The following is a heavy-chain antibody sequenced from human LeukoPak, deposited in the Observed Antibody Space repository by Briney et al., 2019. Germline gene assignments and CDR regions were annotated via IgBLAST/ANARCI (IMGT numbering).Heavy chain of an antibody. CDR3: ARVSTVTFYWYFDL. CDR2: IYYSGST. D-gene: IGHD4-17*01. V-gene: IGHV4-59*01. J-gene: IGHJ2*01. CDR1: GGSISSYY. Sequence: SETLSLTCTVSGGSISSYYRSWIRQPPGKGLEWIGYIYYSGSTNYNPSLKSRVTISVDTSKNQFSLKLSSVTAADTAVYYCARVSTVTFYWYFDLWGRGTLVTVSS.